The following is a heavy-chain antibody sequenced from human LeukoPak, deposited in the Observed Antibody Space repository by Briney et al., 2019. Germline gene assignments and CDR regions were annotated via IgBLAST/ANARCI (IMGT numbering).Heavy chain of an antibody. CDR1: GVTLTNYV. V-gene: IGHV3-23*01. CDR3: AKARLSTGWAYNDY. CDR2: IVGSGGAT. Sequence: VGSLRLSCADSGVTLTNYVMSWVRQAPGKGLEWASEIVGSGGATFYADSVKGRFTISRDNSKNTVFLQMNSLRAEDTAVYYCAKARLSTGWAYNDYWGPGTLVTVSS. J-gene: IGHJ4*02. D-gene: IGHD6-19*01.